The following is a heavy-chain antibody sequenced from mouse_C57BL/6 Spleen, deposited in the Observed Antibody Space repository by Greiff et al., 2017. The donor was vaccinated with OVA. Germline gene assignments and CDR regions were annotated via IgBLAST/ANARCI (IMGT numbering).Heavy chain of an antibody. CDR2: ISSGGDYI. CDR3: TKVGDYGYYYAMDY. D-gene: IGHD1-1*01. J-gene: IGHJ4*01. Sequence: EVKLMESGEGLVKPGGSLKLSCAASGFTFSSYAMSWVRQTPEKRLEWVAYISSGGDYIYYADTVKGRFTISRDNARNTLYLQMSSLKSEDTAMYYCTKVGDYGYYYAMDYWGQGTSVTVSS. V-gene: IGHV5-9-1*02. CDR1: GFTFSSYA.